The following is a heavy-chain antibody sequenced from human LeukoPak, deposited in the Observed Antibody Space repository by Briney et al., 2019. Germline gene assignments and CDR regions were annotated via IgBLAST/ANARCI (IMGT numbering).Heavy chain of an antibody. D-gene: IGHD1-26*01. CDR2: ISGTGTRA. CDR3: AKVASGSGKFSGSYVEGHNFDY. CDR1: GFSFNSCA. Sequence: QSGGSLRLSCAVSGFSFNSCAMAWVRQAPGKGLEWISAISGTGTRAYYSDSVKGRFTISRDNSKNTLFLQMNSLRAEDTATYFCAKVASGSGKFSGSYVEGHNFDYWGQGTLVTVSS. V-gene: IGHV3-23*01. J-gene: IGHJ4*02.